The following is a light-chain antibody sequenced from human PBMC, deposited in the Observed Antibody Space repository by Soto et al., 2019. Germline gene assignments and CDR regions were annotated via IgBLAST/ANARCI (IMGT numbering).Light chain of an antibody. V-gene: IGKV3D-20*01. J-gene: IGKJ2*01. CDR3: QQYGRSPRT. CDR1: QSVSSSS. CDR2: DAS. Sequence: EIVLTQSPATLSLSPGERATLSCGASQSVSSSSLAWYQQKPGLAPRLLIYDASTRATGIPDRFSGSGSGTDFTLTISRLESEDFAVYYCQQYGRSPRTFGQGTKREI.